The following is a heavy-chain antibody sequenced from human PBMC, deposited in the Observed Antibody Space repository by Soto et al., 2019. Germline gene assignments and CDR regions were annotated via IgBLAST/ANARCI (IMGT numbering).Heavy chain of an antibody. CDR3: AGDLQEYSYGKHYYYYYGMDV. Sequence: ASVKVSCKASGYTFTGYYMHWVRQAPGQGLEWMGWINPNSGGTNYAQKFQGRVTMTRDTSISTAYMELSRLSSDDTAVYYCAGDLQEYSYGKHYYYYYGMDVWGQGTTVTVSS. CDR1: GYTFTGYY. D-gene: IGHD5-18*01. CDR2: INPNSGGT. V-gene: IGHV1-2*02. J-gene: IGHJ6*02.